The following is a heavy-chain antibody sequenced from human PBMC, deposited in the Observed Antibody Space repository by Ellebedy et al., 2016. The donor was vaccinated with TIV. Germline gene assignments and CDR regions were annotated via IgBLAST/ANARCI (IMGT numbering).Heavy chain of an antibody. D-gene: IGHD2-21*02. V-gene: IGHV3-7*03. CDR3: ARDVAPVGQVTFDY. J-gene: IGHJ4*02. CDR2: INQDGSDE. Sequence: PGGSLRLSCAASGFIFSGSWMTWVRQAPGKGLEWVANINQDGSDEYYVDSVKGRFTISRDNAKNSLYLQMNSLRAEDTAMYYCARDVAPVGQVTFDYWGQGTLVTVSS. CDR1: GFIFSGSW.